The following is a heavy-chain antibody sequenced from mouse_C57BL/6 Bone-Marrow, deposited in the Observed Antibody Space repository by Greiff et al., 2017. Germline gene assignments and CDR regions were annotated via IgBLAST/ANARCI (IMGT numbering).Heavy chain of an antibody. D-gene: IGHD1-1*01. Sequence: QVQLQQPGAELVKPGASVKLSCKASGYTFTSYWMQWVKQRPGQGLEWIGEIDPSDSYTNYNQKFKGKATLTVDTSSSTAYMRLSSLTSEDSAVYYCAREVVMYYFDYWGQGTTLTVSS. V-gene: IGHV1-50*01. CDR1: GYTFTSYW. J-gene: IGHJ2*01. CDR3: AREVVMYYFDY. CDR2: IDPSDSYT.